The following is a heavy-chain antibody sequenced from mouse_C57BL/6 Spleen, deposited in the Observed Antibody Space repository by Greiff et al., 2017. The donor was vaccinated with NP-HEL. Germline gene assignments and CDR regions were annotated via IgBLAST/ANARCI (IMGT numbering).Heavy chain of an antibody. CDR1: GFSFNTYA. V-gene: IGHV10-1*01. Sequence: EVQLQESGGGLVQPKGSLKLSCAASGFSFNTYAMNWVRQAPGKGLEWVARIRSKSNNYATYYADSVKDRFTISRDDSESMLYLQMNNLKTEDTAMYYCVRGLRVAMDYWGQGTSVTVSS. CDR3: VRGLRVAMDY. D-gene: IGHD2-4*01. CDR2: IRSKSNNYAT. J-gene: IGHJ4*01.